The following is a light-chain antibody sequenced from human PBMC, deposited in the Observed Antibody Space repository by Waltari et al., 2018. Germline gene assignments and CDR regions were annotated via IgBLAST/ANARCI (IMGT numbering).Light chain of an antibody. V-gene: IGKV1-33*01. Sequence: DIQMTQSPSSLSASVGDRVTITGQASHDISNYLNWYQQKPGKAPKLLTYDASNLETGVPSRFSGSGSGTDFSFTISSLQPEDIATYYCQQFDNLVYTFGQGTKLEIK. CDR2: DAS. CDR3: QQFDNLVYT. CDR1: HDISNY. J-gene: IGKJ2*01.